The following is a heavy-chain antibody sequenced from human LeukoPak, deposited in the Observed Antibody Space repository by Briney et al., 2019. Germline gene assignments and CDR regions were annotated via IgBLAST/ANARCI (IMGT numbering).Heavy chain of an antibody. J-gene: IGHJ4*02. D-gene: IGHD3-22*01. CDR2: IYYSGST. CDR1: GGSISSGGYY. V-gene: IGHV4-31*03. Sequence: SQTLSLTCTVSGGSISSGGYYWSWIRQHPGKGLEWIGYIYYSGSTYYNPSLKSRVTISVDTSKNQFSLKLSSVTAADMAVYYCARAEVSGYYDSSGYSYYFDYWGQGTLVTVSS. CDR3: ARAEVSGYYDSSGYSYYFDY.